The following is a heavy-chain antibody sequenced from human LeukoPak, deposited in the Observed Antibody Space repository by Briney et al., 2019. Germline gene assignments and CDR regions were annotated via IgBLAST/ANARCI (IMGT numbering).Heavy chain of an antibody. CDR3: AKEHFDSSGSSSNHLKIDY. Sequence: PSETLSLTCTVSGGSISSYYWSWIRQPPGKGLEWIGYIYYSGSTNYNPSLKSRVTISVDTSKNQFSLKLSSVTAADTAVFYCAKEHFDSSGSSSNHLKIDYWGQGTLVTVPS. CDR1: GGSISSYY. J-gene: IGHJ4*02. CDR2: IYYSGST. V-gene: IGHV4-59*12. D-gene: IGHD3-22*01.